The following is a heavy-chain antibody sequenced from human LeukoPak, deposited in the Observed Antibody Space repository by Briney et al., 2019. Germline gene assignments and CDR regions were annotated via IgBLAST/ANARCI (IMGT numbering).Heavy chain of an antibody. CDR3: ARGLYSSGWYVPELDY. Sequence: GGSLRLSCAASGFTFSSYDMHCVRQATGKGLEWVSAITTRGDTYYSGSVKGRFTISRENAKNSLYLQMNSLRAGDTAVYYCARGLYSSGWYVPELDYWGQGTLVAVSS. D-gene: IGHD6-19*01. CDR1: GFTFSSYD. J-gene: IGHJ4*02. CDR2: ITTRGDT. V-gene: IGHV3-13*04.